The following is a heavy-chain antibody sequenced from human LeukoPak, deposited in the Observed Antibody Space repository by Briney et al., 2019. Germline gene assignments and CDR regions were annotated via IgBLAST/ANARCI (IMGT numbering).Heavy chain of an antibody. Sequence: GGSLRLSCAASGFSFSTYTMSWVRQAPGKGLEWVSGICGNDGKTYYADSVKGRFTISRDNSKNTLHLQMNSLRAEDTALYYCAKDTGGSCYSAIAYWGQGALVTVST. V-gene: IGHV3-23*01. D-gene: IGHD2-15*01. CDR1: GFSFSTYT. J-gene: IGHJ4*02. CDR3: AKDTGGSCYSAIAY. CDR2: ICGNDGKT.